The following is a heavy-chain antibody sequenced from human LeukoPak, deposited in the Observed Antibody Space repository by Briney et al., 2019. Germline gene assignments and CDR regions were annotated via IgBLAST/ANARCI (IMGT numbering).Heavy chain of an antibody. CDR2: ISSSSSTI. Sequence: PGGSLRLSCAASGFTFSSYSMNWVRQAPGKGLEWVSYISSSSSTIYYADSVKGRFTISRDNAKNSLYLQMNSLRAEDTALYYCARAPGVNYYYYMDVWGKGTTVTVSS. V-gene: IGHV3-48*01. CDR1: GFTFSSYS. CDR3: ARAPGVNYYYYMDV. J-gene: IGHJ6*03. D-gene: IGHD2-8*01.